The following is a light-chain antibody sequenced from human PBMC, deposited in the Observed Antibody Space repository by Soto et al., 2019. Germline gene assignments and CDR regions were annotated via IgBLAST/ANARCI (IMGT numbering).Light chain of an antibody. CDR3: AAWDDSLKGVV. J-gene: IGLJ2*01. Sequence: QSALTQPPSASGSPGQSVTISCTGTSSDVGGYNFVSWYQQHPGKAPKVVIYEVTKRPSGVPDRFSGSKSGNTASLTVSGLQAEDEADYYCAAWDDSLKGVVFGGGTKLTVL. CDR1: SSDVGGYNF. CDR2: EVT. V-gene: IGLV2-8*01.